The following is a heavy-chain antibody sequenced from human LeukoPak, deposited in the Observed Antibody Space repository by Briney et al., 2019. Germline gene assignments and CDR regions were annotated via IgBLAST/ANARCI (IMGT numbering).Heavy chain of an antibody. Sequence: PSETLSLTCTVSGGSMSSYYWSWIRQPAGKGLEWIGRIYASGSTNYNPSLKSRVTMSVDTSKNQFSLKLSSVTAADTAVYYCARVSYDSSAYYSHIDYWGQGTLVTVSS. V-gene: IGHV4-4*07. CDR1: GGSMSSYY. D-gene: IGHD3-22*01. CDR3: ARVSYDSSAYYSHIDY. J-gene: IGHJ4*02. CDR2: IYASGST.